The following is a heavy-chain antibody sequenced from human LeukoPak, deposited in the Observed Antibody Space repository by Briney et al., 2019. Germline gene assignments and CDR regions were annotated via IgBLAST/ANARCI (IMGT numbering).Heavy chain of an antibody. CDR3: ATPQRGSTNYYGMDV. CDR1: GGTFSSYA. J-gene: IGHJ6*02. Sequence: SVKVSCKASGGTFSSYAISWVRQAPGQGLEWMGRIIPILGIANYAQKFQGRVTITADKSTSTAYMELSSLRSEDTAVYYCATPQRGSTNYYGMDVWGQGTTVTVSS. D-gene: IGHD5/OR15-5a*01. CDR2: IIPILGIA. V-gene: IGHV1-69*04.